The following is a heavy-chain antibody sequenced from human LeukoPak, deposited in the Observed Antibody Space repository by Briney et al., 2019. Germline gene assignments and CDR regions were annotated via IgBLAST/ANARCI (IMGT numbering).Heavy chain of an antibody. CDR2: ISSSSSTI. J-gene: IGHJ3*02. CDR3: ARDPTRADFWSGYYPSPGAFDI. Sequence: GGSLRLSCAASGFTFSDYYMSWIRQAPGKGLEWVSYISSSSSTIYYADSVKGRFTISRDNAKNSLYLQMNSLRAEDTAVYYCARDPTRADFWSGYYPSPGAFDIWGQGTMVTVSS. D-gene: IGHD3-3*01. V-gene: IGHV3-11*04. CDR1: GFTFSDYY.